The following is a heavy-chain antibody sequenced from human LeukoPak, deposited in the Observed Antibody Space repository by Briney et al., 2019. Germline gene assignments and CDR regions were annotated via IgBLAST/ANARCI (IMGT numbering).Heavy chain of an antibody. CDR3: AREIGSSGWAGFFDY. CDR2: IRYDGSSK. D-gene: IGHD6-19*01. Sequence: PGGSLRLSCAASGFTFSSYGMHWVRQAPGKGLEWVAFIRYDGSSKFYADSVKARFTISRDNSKNTLYLQMNSLRTEDTAVYYCAREIGSSGWAGFFDYWGQGTLVTVSS. J-gene: IGHJ4*02. CDR1: GFTFSSYG. V-gene: IGHV3-30*02.